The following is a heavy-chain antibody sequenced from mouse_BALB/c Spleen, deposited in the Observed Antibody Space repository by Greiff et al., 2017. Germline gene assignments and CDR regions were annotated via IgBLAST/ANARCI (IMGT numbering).Heavy chain of an antibody. CDR1: GFTFSSYA. Sequence: EVKLMESGGGLVKPGGSLKLSCAASGFTFSSYAMSWVRQTPEKRLEWVASISSGGSTYYPDSVKGRFTISRDNARNILYLQMSSLRSEDTAMYYCARGITTATYYFDYWGQGTTLTVSS. CDR2: ISSGGST. D-gene: IGHD1-2*01. CDR3: ARGITTATYYFDY. J-gene: IGHJ2*01. V-gene: IGHV5-6-5*01.